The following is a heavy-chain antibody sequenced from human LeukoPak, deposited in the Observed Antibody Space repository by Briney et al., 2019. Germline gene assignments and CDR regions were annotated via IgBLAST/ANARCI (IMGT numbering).Heavy chain of an antibody. D-gene: IGHD5-24*01. V-gene: IGHV1-8*01. Sequence: ASVKVSCKASGYTFTSYDINWVRQATGQELEWMGWMNPNSGNTGYAQKFQGRVTMTRNTSISTAYMELSSLRSEDTAVYYCARVTRRDGYNYLGYWGQGTLVTVSS. J-gene: IGHJ4*02. CDR2: MNPNSGNT. CDR3: ARVTRRDGYNYLGY. CDR1: GYTFTSYD.